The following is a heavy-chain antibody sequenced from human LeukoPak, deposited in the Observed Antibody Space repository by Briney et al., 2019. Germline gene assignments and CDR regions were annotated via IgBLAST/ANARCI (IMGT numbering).Heavy chain of an antibody. Sequence: GGSLRLSCAASGFTFSNYDMSWVRQAPGKGPEWVAVTSYDGSNEYYADSVKGRFTIFRDNSNNMLYLQMNSLRTEDTAVYYCARDWGVDSWGQGTLVTVSS. D-gene: IGHD3-10*01. J-gene: IGHJ4*02. V-gene: IGHV3-30*03. CDR2: TSYDGSNE. CDR3: ARDWGVDS. CDR1: GFTFSNYD.